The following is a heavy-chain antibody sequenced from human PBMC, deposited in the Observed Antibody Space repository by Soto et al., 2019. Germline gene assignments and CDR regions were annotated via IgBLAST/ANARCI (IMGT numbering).Heavy chain of an antibody. D-gene: IGHD3-3*01. CDR3: ATDYDFWSGYFGMDV. J-gene: IGHJ6*02. V-gene: IGHV3-48*02. CDR2: ITSSSSTI. Sequence: HPGGSLRLSCAASGFTFSRHSMNWVRQAPGKGLEWVSFITSSSSTIYYADSVKGRFTISRDNAKNSLYLQMNSLRDADTAVYYCATDYDFWSGYFGMDVWGQGTTVTVSS. CDR1: GFTFSRHS.